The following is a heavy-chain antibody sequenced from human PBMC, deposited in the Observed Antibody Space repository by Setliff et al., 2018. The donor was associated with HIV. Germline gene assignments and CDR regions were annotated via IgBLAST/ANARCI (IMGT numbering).Heavy chain of an antibody. Sequence: LRLSCEASGFTFSTYVMTWVRQAPGKGLEWVSAISGSGGSTYYADSVKGRFTISRDNSKNTLYLQMSSLRAEDTAVYYCAKLRGQWLVLDAFDIWGQGTMVTVSS. D-gene: IGHD6-19*01. V-gene: IGHV3-23*01. CDR3: AKLRGQWLVLDAFDI. CDR2: ISGSGGST. J-gene: IGHJ3*02. CDR1: GFTFSTYV.